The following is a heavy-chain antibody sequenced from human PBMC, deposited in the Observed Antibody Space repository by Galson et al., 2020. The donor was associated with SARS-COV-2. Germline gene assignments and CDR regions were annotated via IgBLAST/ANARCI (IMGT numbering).Heavy chain of an antibody. J-gene: IGHJ3*02. V-gene: IGHV1-46*01. CDR1: GYTFISYY. CDR3: ARDRGPYYYDPSGYKTNDAFDI. CDR2: ITPGGGST. Sequence: GESLKISCKASGYTFISYYIHWVRQAPGQGLEWMGMITPGGGSTSYAQKFQGRVTMTRDTSTSIVHMELSSLRSEDTAVYYCARDRGPYYYDPSGYKTNDAFDIWGQGTMVTVSS. D-gene: IGHD3-22*01.